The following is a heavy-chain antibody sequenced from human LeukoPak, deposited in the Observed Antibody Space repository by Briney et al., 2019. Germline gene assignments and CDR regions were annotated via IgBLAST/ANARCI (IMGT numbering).Heavy chain of an antibody. V-gene: IGHV4-38-2*02. CDR1: GYSISSGYY. CDR3: ARPMVRGVTSNWFDP. J-gene: IGHJ5*02. Sequence: SETLSLTCTVSGYSISSGYYWGWIRQPPGKGLEWIGSIYHSGSTYYNPSLKSRVTMPVDTSKNQFSLKLSSVTAADTAVYYCARPMVRGVTSNWFDPWGQGTLVTVSS. CDR2: IYHSGST. D-gene: IGHD3-10*01.